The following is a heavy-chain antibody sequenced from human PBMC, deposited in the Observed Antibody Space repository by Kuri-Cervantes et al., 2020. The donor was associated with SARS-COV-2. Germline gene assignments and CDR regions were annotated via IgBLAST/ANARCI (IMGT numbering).Heavy chain of an antibody. V-gene: IGHV3-30*18. Sequence: GESLKISCAASGFTFSSYAMSWVRQAPGKGLEWVAVISHDGKNKKCIASGKGRFTISRDNSQNTLYLHMKSLRSEDMAMYYCAKDRVGVQDFWGQGTLVTVSS. CDR3: AKDRVGVQDF. D-gene: IGHD2-21*01. CDR1: GFTFSSYA. J-gene: IGHJ4*02. CDR2: ISHDGKNK.